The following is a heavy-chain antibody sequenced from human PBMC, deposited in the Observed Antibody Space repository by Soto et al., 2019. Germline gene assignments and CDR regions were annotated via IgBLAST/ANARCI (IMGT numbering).Heavy chain of an antibody. V-gene: IGHV3-23*01. Sequence: EVQLLESGGGLVQPGGSLRLSCAASGFTFSSYAMSWVRQAPGKGLEWVSAISGSGGSTYYADSVKGRFTISRDNSKNTLYLQMNSLRAEDTAVYYCAKDMAERNPPGGAARPGHGAFDIWGQGTMVTVSS. CDR1: GFTFSSYA. CDR3: AKDMAERNPPGGAARPGHGAFDI. CDR2: ISGSGGST. D-gene: IGHD6-6*01. J-gene: IGHJ3*02.